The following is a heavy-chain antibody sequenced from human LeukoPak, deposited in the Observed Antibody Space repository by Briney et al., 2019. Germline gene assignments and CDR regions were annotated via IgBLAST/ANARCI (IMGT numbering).Heavy chain of an antibody. V-gene: IGHV3-30*02. D-gene: IGHD3-10*01. CDR1: GFTFSSYG. CDR2: IPYDGSNT. J-gene: IGHJ4*02. Sequence: PGRSLRLSCAASGFTFSSYGMHWVRQAPGKGLEWVAFIPYDGSNTHYSDSVKGRFTISRDNSKNTLYLQMNSLRAEDTAVYYCARNTENYYGSGTPDYWGQGTLVTVSS. CDR3: ARNTENYYGSGTPDY.